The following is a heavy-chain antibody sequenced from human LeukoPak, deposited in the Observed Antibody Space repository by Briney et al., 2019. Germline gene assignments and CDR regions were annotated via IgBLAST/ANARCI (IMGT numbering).Heavy chain of an antibody. J-gene: IGHJ4*02. CDR3: ARDPSGRWQRFDY. D-gene: IGHD1-26*01. CDR2: INPGGGST. V-gene: IGHV1-46*01. CDR1: GYTFTNYY. Sequence: ASVKVSCKASGYTFTNYYMHWVRQAPGQGLEWMGVINPGGGSTTYSQRFQGRVTMTRDTSTSTVYMEMSSLKSEDTAVYYCARDPSGRWQRFDYWGQGTLVTVSS.